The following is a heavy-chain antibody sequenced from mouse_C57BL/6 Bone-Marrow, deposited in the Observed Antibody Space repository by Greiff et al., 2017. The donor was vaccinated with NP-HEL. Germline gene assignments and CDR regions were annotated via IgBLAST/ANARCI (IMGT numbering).Heavy chain of an antibody. CDR2: ISSGSSTI. Sequence: EVKLQESGGGLVKPGGSLKLSCAASGFTFSDYGMHWVRQAPEKGLEWVAYISSGSSTIYYADTVKGRFTISRDNAKNTLFLQMTSLRSEDTAMYYCARRDYRYYYAIDYWGQGTSVTVSS. CDR1: GFTFSDYG. D-gene: IGHD2-4*01. J-gene: IGHJ4*01. CDR3: ARRDYRYYYAIDY. V-gene: IGHV5-17*01.